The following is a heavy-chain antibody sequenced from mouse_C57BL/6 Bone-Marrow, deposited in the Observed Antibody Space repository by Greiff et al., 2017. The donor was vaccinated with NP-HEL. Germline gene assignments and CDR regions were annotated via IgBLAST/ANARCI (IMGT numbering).Heavy chain of an antibody. CDR3: ARGGTTVVLDY. V-gene: IGHV1-63*01. CDR2: IYPGGGYT. Sequence: LVESGAELVRPGTSVKMSCKASGYTFTNYWIGWAKQRPGHGLEWIGDIYPGGGYTNYNEKFKGKATLTADKSSSTAYMQFSSLTSEDSAIYYCARGGTTVVLDYWGQGTTLTVSS. D-gene: IGHD1-1*01. J-gene: IGHJ2*01. CDR1: GYTFTNYW.